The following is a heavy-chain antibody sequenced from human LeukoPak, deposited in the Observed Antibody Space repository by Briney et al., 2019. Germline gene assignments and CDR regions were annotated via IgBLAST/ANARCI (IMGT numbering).Heavy chain of an antibody. CDR2: INWNGGNT. D-gene: IGHD5-24*01. Sequence: GGSLRLSCAASGFTFDDYGMSWVRQGPGKGLEWVSGINWNGGNTGYADSVKGRFTIFRDNAKNSLYLEMDSLRVEDTALYYCAALAPNSGFDLWGRGTLVTVSS. CDR3: AALAPNSGFDL. V-gene: IGHV3-20*04. CDR1: GFTFDDYG. J-gene: IGHJ2*01.